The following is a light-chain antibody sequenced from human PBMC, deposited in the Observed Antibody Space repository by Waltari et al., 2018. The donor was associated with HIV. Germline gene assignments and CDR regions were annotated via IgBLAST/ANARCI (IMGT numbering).Light chain of an antibody. CDR1: SSDVGSYNL. CDR2: EVN. V-gene: IGLV2-23*02. CDR3: CSYAIGGTFV. Sequence: SALTQPASASGSPGQSITMSCTGTSSDVGSYNLFPWYQQHPGKAPKLIIYEVNKRPPGITNRFSGFKSGNTASLTITGLQAEDEADYHCCSYAIGGTFVFGGGTKVTVL. J-gene: IGLJ2*01.